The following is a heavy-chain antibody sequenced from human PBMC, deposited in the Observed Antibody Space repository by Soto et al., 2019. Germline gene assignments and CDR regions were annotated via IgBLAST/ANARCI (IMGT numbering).Heavy chain of an antibody. D-gene: IGHD3-16*02. V-gene: IGHV4-34*01. Sequence: PSATLSLTCAVYGGSFSGYYWSWIRQPPGKGVEWIGEINHSGSTNYNPSLKSRVTISVDTSKNQFSLKLSSVTAADTAVYYCARGKLSDYVWGSYRYHFDYWGQGTVVTVSS. J-gene: IGHJ4*02. CDR2: INHSGST. CDR3: ARGKLSDYVWGSYRYHFDY. CDR1: GGSFSGYY.